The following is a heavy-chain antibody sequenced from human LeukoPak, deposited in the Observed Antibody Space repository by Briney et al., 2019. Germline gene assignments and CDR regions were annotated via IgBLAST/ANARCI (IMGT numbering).Heavy chain of an antibody. CDR3: ARATEWELLLRYFDY. CDR1: GYTFTSYY. J-gene: IGHJ4*02. D-gene: IGHD1-26*01. Sequence: ASVKVSCKASGYTFTSYYMHWVRQAPGLGLEWMGMINPSGGSTRYAQKFQGRVTMTRDTSTSTVYMELISLRSDDTAVYYCARATEWELLLRYFDYWGQGTLVTVSS. CDR2: INPSGGST. V-gene: IGHV1-46*01.